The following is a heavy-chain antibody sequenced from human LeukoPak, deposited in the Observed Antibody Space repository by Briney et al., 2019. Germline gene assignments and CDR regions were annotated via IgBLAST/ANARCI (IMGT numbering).Heavy chain of an antibody. CDR1: GFTFSGYT. CDR2: ISSSSSTI. V-gene: IGHV3-48*04. Sequence: PGGSLRLSCAASGFTFSGYTMNWVRQAPGKGLEWVSYISSSSSTIHYADSVKGRFTISRDNAKNSLYLQMNSLRAEDTAVYYCARDLHSYYYGSGSPPCYWGQGTLVTVSS. D-gene: IGHD3-10*01. CDR3: ARDLHSYYYGSGSPPCY. J-gene: IGHJ4*02.